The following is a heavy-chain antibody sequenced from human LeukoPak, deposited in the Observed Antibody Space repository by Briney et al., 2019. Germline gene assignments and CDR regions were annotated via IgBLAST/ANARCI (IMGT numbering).Heavy chain of an antibody. Sequence: ASVKVSCKASGYTFTSYYMHWVRQAPGQGLEWMGIINPSGGSTSYAQKFQGRVTMTRDTSTSTVYMELSSLRSEDTAVYYCARDTRAPYDFWSERAFDIWGQGTMVTVSS. D-gene: IGHD3-3*01. CDR3: ARDTRAPYDFWSERAFDI. CDR1: GYTFTSYY. V-gene: IGHV1-46*01. CDR2: INPSGGST. J-gene: IGHJ3*02.